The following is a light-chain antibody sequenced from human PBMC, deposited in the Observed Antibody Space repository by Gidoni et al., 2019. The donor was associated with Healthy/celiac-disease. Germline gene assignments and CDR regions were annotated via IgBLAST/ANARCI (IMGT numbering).Light chain of an antibody. V-gene: IGKV4-1*01. J-gene: IGKJ2*01. CDR2: WAS. CDR3: QQYYSTPYT. Sequence: DIVMTQSPDSLDVSLGERATINCKSSQSVLYSSKNKNYLAWYQQKPGQPPKLLIYWASTRESGVPDRFIGSGSGTDFTLTISSLQAEDVAVYYCQQYYSTPYTFXQXTKLEIK. CDR1: QSVLYSSKNKNY.